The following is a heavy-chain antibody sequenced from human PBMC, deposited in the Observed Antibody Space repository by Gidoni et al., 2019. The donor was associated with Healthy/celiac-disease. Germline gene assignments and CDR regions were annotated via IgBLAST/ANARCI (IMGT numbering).Heavy chain of an antibody. D-gene: IGHD7-27*01. Sequence: EVQLVESGGGLVQPGGSLRLSCAASGFPYSSYELNWGRQAPGKGLEWVSYISTSGTTIYYSDSVKGRFTISRDNAKNSLYLQMNSLRAEDTALYYCARDKGLSGESGFDYWGQGTLVTVSS. J-gene: IGHJ4*02. CDR3: ARDKGLSGESGFDY. CDR1: GFPYSSYE. CDR2: ISTSGTTI. V-gene: IGHV3-48*03.